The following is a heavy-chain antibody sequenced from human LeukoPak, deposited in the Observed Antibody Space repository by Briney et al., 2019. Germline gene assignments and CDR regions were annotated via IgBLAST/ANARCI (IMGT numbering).Heavy chain of an antibody. Sequence: SGTLSLTCAVSGGSISSSNRWSWVRQPPGKGLEWIGEIYHSGSTNYNPSLKSRVTISVDKSSNQFSLKLSSVTAADTAVYYCASFGSGSYTNIWGQGTMVTVSS. CDR3: ASFGSGSYTNI. V-gene: IGHV4-4*02. CDR2: IYHSGST. CDR1: GGSISSSNR. J-gene: IGHJ3*02. D-gene: IGHD3-10*01.